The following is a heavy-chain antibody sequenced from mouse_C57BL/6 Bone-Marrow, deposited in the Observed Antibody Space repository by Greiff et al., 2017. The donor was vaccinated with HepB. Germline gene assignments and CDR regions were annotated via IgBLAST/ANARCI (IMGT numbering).Heavy chain of an antibody. J-gene: IGHJ2*01. CDR1: GYAFSSYW. D-gene: IGHD1-1*01. Sequence: VQLQQSGAELVKPGASVKISCKASGYAFSSYWMNWVKQRPGKGLEWIGQIYPGDGDTNYNGKFKGKATLTADKSSSTAYMQLSSLTSEDSAVYFCARGHYYGRRKYYFDYGGQGTTLTVSS. V-gene: IGHV1-80*01. CDR3: ARGHYYGRRKYYFDY. CDR2: IYPGDGDT.